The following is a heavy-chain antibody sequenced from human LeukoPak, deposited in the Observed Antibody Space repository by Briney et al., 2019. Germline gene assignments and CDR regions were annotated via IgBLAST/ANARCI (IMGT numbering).Heavy chain of an antibody. CDR2: ISSSSSYI. CDR3: ARVWGIIADDAFDI. D-gene: IGHD3-16*01. J-gene: IGHJ3*02. Sequence: GGSLRLSCAASGFTSSSYAMHWVRQAPGKGLEWVSSISSSSSYIYYADSVKGRFTISRDNAKNSLYLQMNSLRAEDTAVYYCARVWGIIADDAFDIWGQGTMVTVSS. V-gene: IGHV3-21*01. CDR1: GFTSSSYA.